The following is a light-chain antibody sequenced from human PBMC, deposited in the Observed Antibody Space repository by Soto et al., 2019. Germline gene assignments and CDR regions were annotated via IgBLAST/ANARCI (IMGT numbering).Light chain of an antibody. CDR3: QQFYYYPHT. V-gene: IGKV1-39*01. CDR1: HTIATY. J-gene: IGKJ2*01. Sequence: IQMTQSPSSLSASVGDGVTLTCRASHTIATYLNWYQQKPGQVPEVLIYGASRLHVGVPSRFTGSGYGTDFTLTINNLQPEDFAFYYCQQFYYYPHTFGQGTKLEV. CDR2: GAS.